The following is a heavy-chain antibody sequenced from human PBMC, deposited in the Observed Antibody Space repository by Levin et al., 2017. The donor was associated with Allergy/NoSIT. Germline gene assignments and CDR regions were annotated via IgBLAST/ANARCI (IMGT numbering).Heavy chain of an antibody. J-gene: IGHJ6*04. CDR3: ARVGWYGRGDG. CDR2: INHSGST. D-gene: IGHD2-15*01. V-gene: IGHV4-34*01. Sequence: SETLSLTCAVYGGSFSGYYWSWIRQPPGKGLEWIGEINHSGSTNYNPSLKSRVTISVDTSKNQFSLKLSSVTAADTAVYYCARVGWYGRGDGWGKGTTVTVSS. CDR1: GGSFSGYY.